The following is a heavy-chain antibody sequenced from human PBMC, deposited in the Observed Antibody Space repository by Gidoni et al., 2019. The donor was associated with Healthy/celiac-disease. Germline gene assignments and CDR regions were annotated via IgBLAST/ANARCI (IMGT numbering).Heavy chain of an antibody. V-gene: IGHV3-23*01. Sequence: EVQLLEYGGGLAQPGGYLRLSCAASGCTFSSYAISWVRQAPGKGLEWFSAISCIGGSTYYADSFNGRFTISRDNSKNTLYLQMNSLRAEDTAVYYCAKDKVDTAMVTSFDYWGQGTLVTVSS. J-gene: IGHJ4*02. D-gene: IGHD5-18*01. CDR2: ISCIGGST. CDR1: GCTFSSYA. CDR3: AKDKVDTAMVTSFDY.